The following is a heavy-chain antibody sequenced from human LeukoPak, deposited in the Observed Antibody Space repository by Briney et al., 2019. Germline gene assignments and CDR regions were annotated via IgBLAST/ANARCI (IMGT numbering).Heavy chain of an antibody. CDR2: INQDGSEK. Sequence: PTGGSLRLSCAASGFTFSSHWMSWVRQAPRKGLEWVANINQDGSEKYYVDSVKGRFTISRDNAKNSLYLQMNTLSPEDTAIYYCARDHVVDGLVFDYWGQGTLVTVSS. CDR1: GFTFSSHW. D-gene: IGHD2-15*01. J-gene: IGHJ4*02. CDR3: ARDHVVDGLVFDY. V-gene: IGHV3-7*01.